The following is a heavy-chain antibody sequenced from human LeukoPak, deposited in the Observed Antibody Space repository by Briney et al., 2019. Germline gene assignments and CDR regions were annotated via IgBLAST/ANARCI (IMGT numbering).Heavy chain of an antibody. V-gene: IGHV1-18*01. J-gene: IGHJ4*02. CDR1: GYTFNNYG. D-gene: IGHD3-22*01. CDR2: ISSYNGHT. CDR3: ARDYYDNTGYLPFDY. Sequence: ASVRVSRKASGYTFNNYGISWVRQAPGQGLEWMGCISSYNGHTNYAQKLQDRVTMTTDTSTSTAYMELRSLRSDDTDVYHCARDYYDNTGYLPFDYWGKGTLVPVSS.